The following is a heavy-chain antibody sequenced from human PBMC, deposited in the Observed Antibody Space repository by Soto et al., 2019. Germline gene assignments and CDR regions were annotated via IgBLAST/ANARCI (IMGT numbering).Heavy chain of an antibody. V-gene: IGHV3-11*01. J-gene: IGHJ4*02. Sequence: PGGSLRLSCAASGFTFSDYYMSWIRQAPGKGLEWVSYISSSGSTIYYADSVKGRFTISRDNAKNSLYLQMNSLRAEDTAVYYCARDKSPYYYDSSGYYYFDYWGQGTLVTVSS. CDR1: GFTFSDYY. CDR2: ISSSGSTI. CDR3: ARDKSPYYYDSSGYYYFDY. D-gene: IGHD3-22*01.